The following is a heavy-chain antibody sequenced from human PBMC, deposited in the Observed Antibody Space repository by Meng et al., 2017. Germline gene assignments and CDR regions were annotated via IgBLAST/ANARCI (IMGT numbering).Heavy chain of an antibody. D-gene: IGHD2-15*01. CDR1: GGSFSGYY. J-gene: IGHJ4*02. V-gene: IGHV4-34*01. Sequence: SETLSLTCAVYGGSFSGYYWSWIRQPLGKGLEWIGEINHSGSTNYNPSLKSRVTISVDTSKNQFSLKLSSVTAADTAVYYCARGMVGTVSADYWGQGTLVTVSS. CDR2: INHSGST. CDR3: ARGMVGTVSADY.